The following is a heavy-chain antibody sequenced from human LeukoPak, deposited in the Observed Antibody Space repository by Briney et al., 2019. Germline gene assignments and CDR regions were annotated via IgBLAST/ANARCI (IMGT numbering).Heavy chain of an antibody. Sequence: GASVKVSCKASGYTFTGYYMHWVRQAPGQGLEWMGWINPNSGGTNYAQKLQGRVTMTTDTSTSTAYMELRSLRSDDTAVYYCARSWIHKYYFDYWGQGTLVTVSS. CDR3: ARSWIHKYYFDY. D-gene: IGHD5-18*01. V-gene: IGHV1-2*02. CDR1: GYTFTGYY. CDR2: INPNSGGT. J-gene: IGHJ4*02.